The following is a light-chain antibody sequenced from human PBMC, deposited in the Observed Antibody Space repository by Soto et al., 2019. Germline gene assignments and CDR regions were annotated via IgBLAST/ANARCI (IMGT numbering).Light chain of an antibody. CDR2: DAS. J-gene: IGKJ3*01. Sequence: DIQMTQSPSTLSASVGDRVTITCRASQSISSWLAWYEKKPGKPPKLLIYDASSLESGVPSRFRGSGSRTESPLPISSLQPDDFATYSCQQTYSTPFTFGPGTKVDIK. V-gene: IGKV1-5*01. CDR3: QQTYSTPFT. CDR1: QSISSW.